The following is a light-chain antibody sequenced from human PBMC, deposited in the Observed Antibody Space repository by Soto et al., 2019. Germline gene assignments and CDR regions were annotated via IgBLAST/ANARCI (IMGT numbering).Light chain of an antibody. Sequence: QSALTQPPSASGTPGQRVTISCSGSSSNIGSNTVNWYQQLPGTAPKLLMYSNNQRPSGVPDRFSGSKSGTSVSLAISGLQSEDEADYHCAAWDDSLNGVVFGGGTKLTVL. CDR1: SSNIGSNT. CDR3: AAWDDSLNGVV. J-gene: IGLJ2*01. CDR2: SNN. V-gene: IGLV1-44*01.